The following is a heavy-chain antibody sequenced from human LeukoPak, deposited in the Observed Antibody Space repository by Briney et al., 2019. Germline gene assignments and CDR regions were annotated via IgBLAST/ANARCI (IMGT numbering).Heavy chain of an antibody. D-gene: IGHD3-10*01. Sequence: PSETLSLTCIVSGGSISSYYWSWIRQPAGKGLECIGHIYTSGSTNYNPSLKNRVTMSVDTSKKPFSLKLSPVTAADTAVYYCARGRYGSEKQTSYYYYMDVWGKGTTVTISS. CDR2: IYTSGST. V-gene: IGHV4-4*07. CDR1: GGSISSYY. J-gene: IGHJ6*03. CDR3: ARGRYGSEKQTSYYYYMDV.